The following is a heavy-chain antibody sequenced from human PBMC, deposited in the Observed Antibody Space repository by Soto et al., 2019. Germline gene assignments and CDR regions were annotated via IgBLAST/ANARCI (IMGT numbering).Heavy chain of an antibody. CDR2: INHSGST. D-gene: IGHD3-10*01. J-gene: IGHJ5*02. Sequence: SETLSLTCAVYGGSFSGYHWSWIRQPPGKGLEWIGEINHSGSTNYNPSLKSRVTISVDTSKNQFSLKLSSVTAADTAVYYCARGPTMVTWWFDPWGQGTLVTV. CDR3: ARGPTMVTWWFDP. V-gene: IGHV4-34*01. CDR1: GGSFSGYH.